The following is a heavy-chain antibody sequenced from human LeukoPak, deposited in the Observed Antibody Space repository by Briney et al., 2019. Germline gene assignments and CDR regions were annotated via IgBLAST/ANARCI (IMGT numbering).Heavy chain of an antibody. V-gene: IGHV3-30*02. D-gene: IGHD1-26*01. CDR3: AKGGWELPFDY. J-gene: IGHJ4*02. Sequence: GGSLRLSCAASEFTFSNYVMYWVRQAPGKGLEWVSFIQFDGSNQYYADSVKGRFTISRDNSKNTLYLQMNSLRAEDTAVYYCAKGGWELPFDYWGQGTLVTVSS. CDR2: IQFDGSNQ. CDR1: EFTFSNYV.